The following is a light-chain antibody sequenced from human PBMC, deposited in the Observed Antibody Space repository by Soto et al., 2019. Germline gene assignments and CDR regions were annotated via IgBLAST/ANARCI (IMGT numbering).Light chain of an antibody. CDR1: SSDVGFFNY. J-gene: IGLJ2*01. CDR3: CSYAGSSTSYVV. Sequence: QSALTQPASVSGSPGQSITISCTGTSSDVGFFNYVSWYQQHPGKAPKLMIYEGSKRPSGVSNRFSGSKSGNTASLTISGLQAEDEADYYCCSYAGSSTSYVVFGGGTKLTVL. V-gene: IGLV2-23*01. CDR2: EGS.